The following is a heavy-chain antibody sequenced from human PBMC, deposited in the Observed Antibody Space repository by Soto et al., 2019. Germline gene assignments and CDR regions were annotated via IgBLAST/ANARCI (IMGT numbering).Heavy chain of an antibody. CDR2: IIPIFGTA. CDR1: GGTFSSYA. D-gene: IGHD3-22*01. CDR3: ASLPYYYDSSGYNDAFDI. V-gene: IGHV1-69*13. Sequence: VASVKVSCKASGGTFSSYAISWVRQAPGQGLEWMGGIIPIFGTANYAQKFQGRVTITADESTSTAYMELSSLRSEDTAVYYCASLPYYYDSSGYNDAFDIWGQGTMVTVSS. J-gene: IGHJ3*02.